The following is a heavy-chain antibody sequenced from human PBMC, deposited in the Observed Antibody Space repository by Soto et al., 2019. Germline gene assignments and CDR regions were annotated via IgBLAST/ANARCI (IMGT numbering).Heavy chain of an antibody. D-gene: IGHD2-21*02. J-gene: IGHJ3*02. V-gene: IGHV3-66*01. Sequence: DVQLVESGGDLVQPGGSLRLSCAASGFTVSNSFMSWVRQAPGEGLEWVAIIKNSAGTDYADSERGRFIISTDNSKNTVYLQMNLLRVEDTAVYYCVRDFLGVTASWVGFDIWGQGTKVTVSS. CDR3: VRDFLGVTASWVGFDI. CDR2: IKNSAGT. CDR1: GFTVSNSF.